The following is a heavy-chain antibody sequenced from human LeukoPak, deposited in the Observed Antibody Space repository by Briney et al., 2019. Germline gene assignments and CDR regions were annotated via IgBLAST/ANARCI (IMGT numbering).Heavy chain of an antibody. CDR2: INHSGST. Sequence: SETLSLTCAVYGGSFSGYYWSWIRQPPGKGLEWIGEINHSGSTNYNPSLKSRVTISVDTSKSQFSLKLSSVTAADTAVYYCARVAITFGGVIVIPYYFDYWGQGTLVTVSS. V-gene: IGHV4-34*01. CDR3: ARVAITFGGVIVIPYYFDY. D-gene: IGHD3-16*02. J-gene: IGHJ4*02. CDR1: GGSFSGYY.